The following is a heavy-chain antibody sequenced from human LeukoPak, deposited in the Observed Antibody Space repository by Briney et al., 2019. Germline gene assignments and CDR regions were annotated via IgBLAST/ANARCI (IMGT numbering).Heavy chain of an antibody. CDR3: AKSGYCSGGSCYYYYYMDV. V-gene: IGHV3-23*01. D-gene: IGHD2-15*01. CDR1: GFTFSSYA. CDR2: ISGSGGST. J-gene: IGHJ6*03. Sequence: GGSLRLSCAASGFTFSSYAMSWVRQAPGKGLEWVSAISGSGGSTYYADSVKGRFTISRDNSKSTLYLQMNSLRAEDTAVYYCAKSGYCSGGSCYYYYYMDVWGKGTTVTVSS.